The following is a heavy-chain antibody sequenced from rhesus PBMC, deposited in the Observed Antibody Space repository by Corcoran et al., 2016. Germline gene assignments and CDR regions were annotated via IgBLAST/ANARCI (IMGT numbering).Heavy chain of an antibody. CDR1: GGSISDDYY. CDR3: ARDGIVVVFTAHFDY. CDR2: ISYTGGST. V-gene: IGHV3S18*01. Sequence: VQLQESGPGLVKPSETLSLTCAVSGGSISDDYYWSWIRQPPGKGLDWVSGISYTGGSTYYADPVKGIFTISRENAKNTLYLQMDSLRAEDTAVYYCARDGIVVVFTAHFDYWGQGVLVTVSS. J-gene: IGHJ4*01. D-gene: IGHD2-27*01.